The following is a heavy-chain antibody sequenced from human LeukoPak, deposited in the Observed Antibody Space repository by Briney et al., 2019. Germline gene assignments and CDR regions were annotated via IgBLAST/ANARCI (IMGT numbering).Heavy chain of an antibody. J-gene: IGHJ4*02. CDR1: GYTFTSYD. Sequence: ASVKVSCKASGYTFTSYDINWVRQATGQGLEWMGWMDPNSGNTGYAQKFQGRVTMTRNTSISTAYMELSSLRSEDTAVYYCARGSIVGVTRRSPDFDYWGQGTLVTVSS. CDR3: ARGSIVGVTRRSPDFDY. D-gene: IGHD1-26*01. V-gene: IGHV1-8*01. CDR2: MDPNSGNT.